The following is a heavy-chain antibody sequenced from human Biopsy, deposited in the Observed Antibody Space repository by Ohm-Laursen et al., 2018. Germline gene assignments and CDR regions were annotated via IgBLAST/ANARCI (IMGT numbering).Heavy chain of an antibody. CDR2: ISYSGST. CDR1: GGSISSSY. Sequence: GTLSLTCSVSGGSISSSYWSWIRQPPGKGLEWIGYISYSGSTSYNPSLKSRVTISADTSKNKLSLTLSSLTAADTAVYFCAKQWSYYESFTQHYRGDFDYWGQGTLVIVSS. V-gene: IGHV4-59*08. CDR3: AKQWSYYESFTQHYRGDFDY. J-gene: IGHJ4*02. D-gene: IGHD3-16*01.